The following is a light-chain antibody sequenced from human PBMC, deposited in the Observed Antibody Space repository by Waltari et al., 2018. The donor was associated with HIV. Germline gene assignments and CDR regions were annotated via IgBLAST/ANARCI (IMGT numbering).Light chain of an antibody. Sequence: QAVVTQEPSFSVSPGGTVTLTCGLRSGSVSTRYSPRWYQQTPGQAPRTLIYSTNSRSSGVPDRFSGSILGNQAALTITGAQADDESDYYCVLYMGSGIWVFGGGTKVTVL. CDR1: SGSVSTRYS. V-gene: IGLV8-61*01. J-gene: IGLJ3*02. CDR2: STN. CDR3: VLYMGSGIWV.